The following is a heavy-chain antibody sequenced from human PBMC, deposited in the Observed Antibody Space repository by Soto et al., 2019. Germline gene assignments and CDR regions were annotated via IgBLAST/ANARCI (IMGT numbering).Heavy chain of an antibody. CDR1: GFTFSTYW. Sequence: PGGSLRLSCAASGFTFSTYWMDWVRQTPGKGLEWVANINQDGSEKNYVDSVKGRFTIYRDNAKNSLYLQMSSLTAEDSALYYCSRSFDSWGKGTLVTVSS. CDR2: INQDGSEK. J-gene: IGHJ4*02. V-gene: IGHV3-7*01. CDR3: SRSFDS.